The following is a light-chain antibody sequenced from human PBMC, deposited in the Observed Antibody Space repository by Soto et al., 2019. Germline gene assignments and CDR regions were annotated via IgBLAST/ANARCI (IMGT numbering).Light chain of an antibody. CDR3: QQYGNSPRFT. CDR1: QSVRSSY. Sequence: EIVLTQSPGTLSLSPGERATLACRASQSVRSSYLAWYQQKPGQAPRLLLYGTSTRATGIPARFSGSGSGTDFTLTISRLEPEDFAVYYCQQYGNSPRFTFGPGTKVDIK. V-gene: IGKV3-20*01. CDR2: GTS. J-gene: IGKJ3*01.